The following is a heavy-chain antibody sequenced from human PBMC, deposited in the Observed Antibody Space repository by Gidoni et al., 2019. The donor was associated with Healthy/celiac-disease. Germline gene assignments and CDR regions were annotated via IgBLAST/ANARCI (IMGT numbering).Heavy chain of an antibody. J-gene: IGHJ4*02. D-gene: IGHD6-6*01. CDR3: ARARAKLVPFDY. Sequence: QVQLVQSGAEVKKPGASVKVSCKASGYTFTSYYMHWVRQDPGQGLEWMGIINPSGGSTSYAQKFQGRVTMTRDTSTSTVYMELSSLRSEDTAVYYCARARAKLVPFDYWGQGTLVTVSS. CDR1: GYTFTSYY. CDR2: INPSGGST. V-gene: IGHV1-46*01.